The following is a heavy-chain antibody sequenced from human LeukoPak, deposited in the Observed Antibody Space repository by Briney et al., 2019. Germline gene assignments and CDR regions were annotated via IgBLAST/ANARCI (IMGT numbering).Heavy chain of an antibody. CDR1: GFTFSSSA. J-gene: IGHJ4*02. D-gene: IGHD6-6*01. Sequence: GGSLRLSCAASGFTFSSSALSWVRQAPGKGLEWVSVISSSGGSTYYADSVKGRFTIFRDNSKNTLYLQMSSLRAEDTAVYYCAKGSRSIAVDNLCDYWGQGTLVTVSS. CDR2: ISSSGGST. CDR3: AKGSRSIAVDNLCDY. V-gene: IGHV3-23*01.